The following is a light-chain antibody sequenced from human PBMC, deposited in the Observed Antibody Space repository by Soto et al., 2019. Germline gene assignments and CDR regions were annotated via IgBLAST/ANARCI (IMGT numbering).Light chain of an antibody. CDR1: ALPTLY. Sequence: SYELTQPPSLSVSLGQTATITCSGDALPTLYAYWYQQKPGQAPVLVIFKDSERPSGIPERFSGSSSGTTATLPITGVQAEDEADYSCQSADSSNSYGVFGGGTK. CDR3: QSADSSNSYGV. J-gene: IGLJ2*01. V-gene: IGLV3-25*03. CDR2: KDS.